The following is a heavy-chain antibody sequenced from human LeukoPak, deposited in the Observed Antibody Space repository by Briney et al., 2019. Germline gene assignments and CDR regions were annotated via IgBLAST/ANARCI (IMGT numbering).Heavy chain of an antibody. CDR3: ARDPAGF. V-gene: IGHV3-30*02. CDR1: GFTFSTYG. J-gene: IGHJ4*02. D-gene: IGHD3-10*01. Sequence: GGSLRLSCVASGFTFSTYGMHWVRQAPGKGLEWVAFIQSNGGSEFYVDSVKGRFTISRDNSKNTVYPQMSSLRVEDTAVYYCARDPAGFWGQGTLVTVSS. CDR2: IQSNGGSE.